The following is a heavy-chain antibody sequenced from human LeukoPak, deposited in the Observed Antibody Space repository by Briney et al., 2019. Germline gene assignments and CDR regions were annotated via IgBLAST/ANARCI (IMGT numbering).Heavy chain of an antibody. J-gene: IGHJ4*02. CDR1: GFTFSDYY. Sequence: GGSLRLSCAASGFTFSDYYMSWIRQAPGKGLEWVSYISSSGGTIFYADSVKGRFTISRDNSKNTLYLQMNSLRAEDTAVYYCAKEVVVAATRSMVYWGQGTLVTVSS. CDR2: ISSSGGTI. CDR3: AKEVVVAATRSMVY. V-gene: IGHV3-11*01. D-gene: IGHD2-15*01.